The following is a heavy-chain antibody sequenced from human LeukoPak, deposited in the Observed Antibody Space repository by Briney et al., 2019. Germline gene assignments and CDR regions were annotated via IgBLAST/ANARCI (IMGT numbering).Heavy chain of an antibody. D-gene: IGHD1-14*01. Sequence: GGSLRLSCAVSGFTVSSIYMSWVRQAPGKGLEWVSFIYNDGNTYYADSVKGRFTISRDNSKNTLYLQMNSLRAEDTAVYYCARPKGTSDAFDIWGQGTMVTVSS. CDR3: ARPKGTSDAFDI. V-gene: IGHV3-53*05. J-gene: IGHJ3*02. CDR2: IYNDGNT. CDR1: GFTVSSIY.